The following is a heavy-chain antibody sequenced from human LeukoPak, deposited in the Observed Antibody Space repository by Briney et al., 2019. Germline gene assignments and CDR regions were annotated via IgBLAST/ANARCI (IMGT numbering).Heavy chain of an antibody. D-gene: IGHD2-2*01. Sequence: ASVKVSCKVSGYTLTELSMHWVRQAPGKGLEWMGGFDPEDGETIYAQKFQGRATMTEDTSTDTAYMELSSLRSEDTAVYYCATVGTSDYYYYGMDVWGQGTTVTVSS. J-gene: IGHJ6*02. CDR1: GYTLTELS. V-gene: IGHV1-24*01. CDR3: ATVGTSDYYYYGMDV. CDR2: FDPEDGET.